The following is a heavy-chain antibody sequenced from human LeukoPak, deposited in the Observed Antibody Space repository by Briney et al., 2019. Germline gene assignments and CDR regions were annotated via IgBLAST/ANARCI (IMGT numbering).Heavy chain of an antibody. CDR3: ARGSSPDY. J-gene: IGHJ4*02. Sequence: PSGGSLRLSCAASGFTFSSYAMSWVRQAPGKGLEWVSAISGSGGSTYYADSVKGRFTISRDASKSTVSLQMNSLRAKDTAIYYCARGSSPDYWGQGTLVTVSS. CDR1: GFTFSSYA. CDR2: ISGSGGST. D-gene: IGHD2-15*01. V-gene: IGHV3-23*01.